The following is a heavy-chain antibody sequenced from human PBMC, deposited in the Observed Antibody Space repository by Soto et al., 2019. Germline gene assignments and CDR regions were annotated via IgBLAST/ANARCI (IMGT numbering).Heavy chain of an antibody. CDR2: IYYSGST. CDR1: GGSISSYY. CDR3: ARAGAVAGSPLYYYYGMDV. Sequence: SETLSLTCTVSGGSISSYYWSWIRQPPGKGLEWIGYIYYSGSTNYNPSLKSRVTISVDTSKNQFSLKLSSVTAADTAVYYCARAGAVAGSPLYYYYGMDVWGQGTTVTV. J-gene: IGHJ6*02. D-gene: IGHD6-19*01. V-gene: IGHV4-59*01.